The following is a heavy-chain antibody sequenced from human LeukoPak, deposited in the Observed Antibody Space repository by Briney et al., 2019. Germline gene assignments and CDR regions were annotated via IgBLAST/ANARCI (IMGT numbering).Heavy chain of an antibody. J-gene: IGHJ6*02. CDR3: AAAPILRGEGGEHYKYGMDV. CDR1: VGSINSGNW. V-gene: IGHV4/OR15-8*02. Sequence: SETLSLTCGVSVGSINSGNWWTWVRQSPGKGLEWIGEIHHNGTRNYNPSPKSPVTISTATSKNHFSLIVASLPAADTAVYYCAAAPILRGEGGEHYKYGMDVWGQGTRVIVSS. CDR2: IHHNGTR. D-gene: IGHD2-2*02.